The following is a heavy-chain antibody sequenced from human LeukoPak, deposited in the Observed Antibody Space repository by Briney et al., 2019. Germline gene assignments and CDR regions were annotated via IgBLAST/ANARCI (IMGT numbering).Heavy chain of an antibody. CDR1: GFTFSTYS. Sequence: GGSLRLSCVDSGFTFSTYSMNWIRQAPGKGLEWVSYISSSGSTIHYADSVKGRFTISRDNAKNSLYLQMNSLRAEDTAVYYCASAIVGPTTDYWGQGTLVTVSS. D-gene: IGHD1-26*01. J-gene: IGHJ4*02. CDR3: ASAIVGPTTDY. CDR2: ISSSGSTI. V-gene: IGHV3-48*04.